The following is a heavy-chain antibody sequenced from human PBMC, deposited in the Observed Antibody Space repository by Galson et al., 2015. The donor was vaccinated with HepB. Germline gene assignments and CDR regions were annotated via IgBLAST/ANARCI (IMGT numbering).Heavy chain of an antibody. D-gene: IGHD2-15*01. CDR2: IWYDGSNK. J-gene: IGHJ3*02. V-gene: IGHV3-33*01. CDR1: GFTFSSYG. Sequence: SLRLSCAASGFTFSSYGMHWVRQAPGKGLEWVAVIWYDGSNKYYADSVKGRFTISRDNSKNTLYLQMNSLRAEDTAVYYCARTSWGGYCSGGSCSDAFDIWGQGTMVTVSS. CDR3: ARTSWGGYCSGGSCSDAFDI.